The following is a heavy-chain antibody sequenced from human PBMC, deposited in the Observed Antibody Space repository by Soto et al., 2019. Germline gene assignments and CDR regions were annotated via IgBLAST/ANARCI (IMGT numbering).Heavy chain of an antibody. CDR1: GYTFTSYG. V-gene: IGHV1-18*01. CDR2: ISAYNGNT. D-gene: IGHD6-6*01. CDR3: ARVTGLSPKRRLGSSIAARGFDY. J-gene: IGHJ4*02. Sequence: GASVKVSCKASGYTFTSYGISWVRQAPGKGLEWMGWISAYNGNTNYAQKLQGRVTMTTDTSTSTAYMELRSLRSDDTAVYYCARVTGLSPKRRLGSSIAARGFDYWGQGTLVTVSS.